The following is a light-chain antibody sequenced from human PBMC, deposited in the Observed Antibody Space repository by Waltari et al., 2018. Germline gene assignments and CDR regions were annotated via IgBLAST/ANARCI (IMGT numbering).Light chain of an antibody. J-gene: IGKJ1*01. CDR3: QQYYRWWT. V-gene: IGKV3-15*01. CDR2: GAS. CDR1: QSISSD. Sequence: EIVMTQSPATLSVSPWERATLSCRASQSISSDLAWYQQKPGQAPRLLIYGASTRATGIPDRFSGSGSGTEFTLTISSLQSEDFAVYYCQQYYRWWTFGLGTKVERK.